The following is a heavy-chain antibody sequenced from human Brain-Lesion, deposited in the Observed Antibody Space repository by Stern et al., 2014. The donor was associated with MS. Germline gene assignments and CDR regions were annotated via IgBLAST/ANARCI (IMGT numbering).Heavy chain of an antibody. CDR1: GYIFTGYY. Sequence: QVQLVQSGAEVKKPGASVKVSCKTSGYIFTGYYIHWVRQAPGQGLEWMARINPNTCCTKYAQKFQGRVTMSRDTSISTAYVELSSLTSDDTAVYYCARDQRGITIFGVVTDYYYLGMDVWGQGTTVTVSS. CDR2: INPNTCCT. J-gene: IGHJ6*02. V-gene: IGHV1-2*06. D-gene: IGHD3-3*01. CDR3: ARDQRGITIFGVVTDYYYLGMDV.